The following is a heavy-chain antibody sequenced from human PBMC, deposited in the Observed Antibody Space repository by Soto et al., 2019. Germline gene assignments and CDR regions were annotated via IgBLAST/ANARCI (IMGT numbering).Heavy chain of an antibody. CDR1: GAPITINY. D-gene: IGHD1-26*01. J-gene: IGHJ4*02. V-gene: IGHV4-59*01. Sequence: SETLSLTCTVSGAPITINYWSWIRQAPGKTLEWIGYIYHSGTTTYNPSLKSRVSISVDTSKNQFSLRLTSVIAADTAVYYCARDMPYGAGSLAGCDYWGQGIRVTVSS. CDR2: IYHSGTT. CDR3: ARDMPYGAGSLAGCDY.